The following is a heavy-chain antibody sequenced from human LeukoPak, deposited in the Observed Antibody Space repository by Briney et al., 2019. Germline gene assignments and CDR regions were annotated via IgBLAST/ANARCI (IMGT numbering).Heavy chain of an antibody. V-gene: IGHV5-51*01. CDR1: GYSFTSYW. Sequence: GESLKISCKGSGYSFTSYWIGWVRQMPGKGLEWMGIIYPGDSDTRYSPSFQGQVTISADKSISTAYLQWSSLKASDTAMYYCARHYKGTGFDWLLDYWGQGTLVTVSS. CDR2: IYPGDSDT. D-gene: IGHD3-9*01. CDR3: ARHYKGTGFDWLLDY. J-gene: IGHJ4*02.